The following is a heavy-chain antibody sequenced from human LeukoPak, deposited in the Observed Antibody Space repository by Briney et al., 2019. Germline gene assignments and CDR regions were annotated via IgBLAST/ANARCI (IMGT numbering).Heavy chain of an antibody. CDR3: ARDRSSGYDVFDC. D-gene: IGHD5-12*01. V-gene: IGHV3-53*01. CDR2: IYSGGST. J-gene: IGHJ4*02. CDR1: GFTVSSNY. Sequence: PGGSLRLSCAASGFTVSSNYMSWVRQAPGKGLEWVSVIYSGGSTYYADSVRGRFTISRDNSKNTLYLQMNSLRAEDTAVYYCARDRSSGYDVFDCWGQGTLVTVSS.